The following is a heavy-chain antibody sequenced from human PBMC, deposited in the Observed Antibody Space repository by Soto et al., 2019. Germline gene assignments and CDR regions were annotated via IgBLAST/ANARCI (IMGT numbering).Heavy chain of an antibody. V-gene: IGHV4-38-2*01. Sequence: SETLSLTCAVSGYSISSGYYWGSIRQSPGKSHAWIGTIYHSGSTYYNPSLKSRVTISVDTSKNQFSLKRTSVTAADTAVYYCVRALYCSGGSCSPLRGMDVWGLGTTVTV. CDR2: IYHSGST. D-gene: IGHD2-15*01. CDR3: VRALYCSGGSCSPLRGMDV. CDR1: GYSISSGYY. J-gene: IGHJ6*02.